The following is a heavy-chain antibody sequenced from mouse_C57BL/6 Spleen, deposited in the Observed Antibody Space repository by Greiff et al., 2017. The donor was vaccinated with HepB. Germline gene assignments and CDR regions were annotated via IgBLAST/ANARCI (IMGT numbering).Heavy chain of an antibody. D-gene: IGHD2-14*01. CDR1: GFTFSSYG. J-gene: IGHJ2*01. V-gene: IGHV5-6*01. CDR2: ISSGGSYT. CDR3: ARDGVGTYYFDY. Sequence: EVHLVQSGGDLVKPGGSLKLSCAASGFTFSSYGMSWVRQTPDKRLEWVATISSGGSYTYYPDSVKGRFTISRDNAKNTLYLQMSSLKSEDTAMYYCARDGVGTYYFDYWGQGTTLTVSS.